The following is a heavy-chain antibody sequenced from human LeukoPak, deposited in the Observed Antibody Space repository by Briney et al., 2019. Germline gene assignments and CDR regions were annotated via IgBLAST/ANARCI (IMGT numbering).Heavy chain of an antibody. CDR3: AREVREVPH. CDR1: GFTFSSYA. J-gene: IGHJ4*02. CDR2: INQYGTEK. Sequence: GGPLRLSCAASGFTFSSYAMSWVRQAPGKGLEWVAKINQYGTEKYSVDSVKGRFTISRDNAKNSLYLQMNSLRAEDTAVYYCAREVREVPHWGQGTLVTVSS. V-gene: IGHV3-7*04. D-gene: IGHD3-10*01.